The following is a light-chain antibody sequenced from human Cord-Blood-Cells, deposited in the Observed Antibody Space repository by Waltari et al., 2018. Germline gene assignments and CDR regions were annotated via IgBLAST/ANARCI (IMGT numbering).Light chain of an antibody. CDR1: SSDVGGYNY. CDR2: DVS. Sequence: QSALTQPASVSGSPGQSSTISCTGTSSDVGGYNYVSLYQQHPGQAPRLRMYDVSKRLSGVSNRCSGSKSGNTASLTISGLQAEDEADYYCSSYTSSSTVVFGGGTKLTVL. V-gene: IGLV2-14*01. CDR3: SSYTSSSTVV. J-gene: IGLJ3*02.